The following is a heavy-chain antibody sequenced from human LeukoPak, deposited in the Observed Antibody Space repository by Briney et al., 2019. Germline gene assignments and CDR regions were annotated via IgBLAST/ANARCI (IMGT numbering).Heavy chain of an antibody. Sequence: GASVKVSCKASGYTFTSYDINWVRQATGRGLEWMGWMNPNSGNTGYAQKFQGRVTMTRNTSISTAYMELSSLRSEDTAVYYCARVLGRVRGVKGVYYFDYWGQGTLVTVSS. J-gene: IGHJ4*02. D-gene: IGHD3-10*01. CDR2: MNPNSGNT. CDR3: ARVLGRVRGVKGVYYFDY. CDR1: GYTFTSYD. V-gene: IGHV1-8*01.